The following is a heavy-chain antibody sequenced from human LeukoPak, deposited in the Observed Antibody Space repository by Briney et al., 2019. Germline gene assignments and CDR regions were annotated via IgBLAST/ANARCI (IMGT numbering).Heavy chain of an antibody. CDR3: ARVGYGVTTALYYYYMDV. V-gene: IGHV1-18*01. D-gene: IGHD4-11*01. J-gene: IGHJ6*03. Sequence: PGASVTVSCKAFGYTFYNYGINWVRQAPGQGLEWMGWISVYNGNTNYAQKLQDRVTMTTDTATNTAYMELRNLKSDDTAVYYCARVGYGVTTALYYYYMDVWGKGTTVTVSS. CDR1: GYTFYNYG. CDR2: ISVYNGNT.